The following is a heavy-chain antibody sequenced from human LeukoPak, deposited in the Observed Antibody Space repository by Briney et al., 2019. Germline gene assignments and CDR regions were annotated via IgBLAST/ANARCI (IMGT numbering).Heavy chain of an antibody. J-gene: IGHJ4*02. Sequence: SETLSLTCAVCGGSFSGYYWSWVRQPPGKGVEGMGEINHSASTNYPPSLKSRVTISVATSTNQFSLKLSSVTAADTAVYYCARGVTGYSSSWYSDYWGQGTLVTVSS. CDR3: ARGVTGYSSSWYSDY. CDR1: GGSFSGYY. V-gene: IGHV4-34*01. D-gene: IGHD6-13*01. CDR2: INHSAST.